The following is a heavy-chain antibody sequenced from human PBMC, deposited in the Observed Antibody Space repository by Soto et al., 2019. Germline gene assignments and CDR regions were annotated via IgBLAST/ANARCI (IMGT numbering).Heavy chain of an antibody. CDR3: VRQPLANLALYGMDV. J-gene: IGHJ6*02. CDR2: TYYRSKWNY. Sequence: LALTCAISGDSVSANNAAWNWIGQSPSGGLEWLGRTYYRSKWNYDYAESVKSRLTITPDTSNNQFSLQLNSVTPEDAAVYYCVRQPLANLALYGMDVWGQGTTVTVSS. V-gene: IGHV6-1*01. D-gene: IGHD6-6*01. CDR1: GDSVSANNAA.